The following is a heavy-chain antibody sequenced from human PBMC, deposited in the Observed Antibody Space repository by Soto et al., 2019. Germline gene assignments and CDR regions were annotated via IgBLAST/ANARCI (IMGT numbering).Heavy chain of an antibody. CDR2: ITSDSSNI. D-gene: IGHD2-8*01. CDR3: ARVGRCVYCMDV. V-gene: IGHV3-48*02. CDR1: GFTFSSYS. Sequence: EVQLVESGGGLVQPGGSLRLSCAASGFTFSSYSINWVRQAPGKGLEWFSYITSDSSNISYADSVKGRFTVSRDNAKNSLYLQMNSLRDEDTAVYYCARVGRCVYCMDVWGQGTSVTVSS. J-gene: IGHJ6*02.